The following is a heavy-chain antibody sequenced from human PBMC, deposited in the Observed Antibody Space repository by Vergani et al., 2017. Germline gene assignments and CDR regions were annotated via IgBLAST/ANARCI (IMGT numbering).Heavy chain of an antibody. CDR1: GGSISSYY. CDR2: IYYSGST. J-gene: IGHJ3*02. V-gene: IGHV4-59*12. D-gene: IGHD2-2*01. Sequence: QVQLQESGPGLVKPSETLSLTCTVSGGSISSYYWSWIRQPPGKGLEWIGYIYYSGSTYYNPSLKSRVTISIDTSKNQFSLKLSSVTAADTAVYYCARGRGRDIVVVPAADAFDIWGQGTMVTVSS. CDR3: ARGRGRDIVVVPAADAFDI.